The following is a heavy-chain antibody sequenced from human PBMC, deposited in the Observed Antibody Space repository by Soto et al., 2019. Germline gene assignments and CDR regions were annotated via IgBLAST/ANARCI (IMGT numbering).Heavy chain of an antibody. CDR1: GGSISGYY. Sequence: SETLSLTCTVSGGSISGYYWSWIRQPPGKGLEWIGYIYYSGSTNYNPSLKSRVTISVDTSKNQFSLKLSSVTAADTAVYYCARLGYCISSSCYDWFDPWGQGTLVTVSS. V-gene: IGHV4-59*01. J-gene: IGHJ5*02. CDR2: IYYSGST. CDR3: ARLGYCISSSCYDWFDP. D-gene: IGHD2-2*01.